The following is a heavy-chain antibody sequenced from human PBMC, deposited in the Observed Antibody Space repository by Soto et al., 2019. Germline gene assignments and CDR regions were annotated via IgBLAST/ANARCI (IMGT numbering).Heavy chain of an antibody. V-gene: IGHV1-18*04. CDR3: ARDRECEFWGGYYTGPGFDP. CDR2: ISAYNGNT. Sequence: ASVKVSCKASGYTFTSYGISWVRQAPGQGLEWMGWISAYNGNTNYAQKLQGRVTMTTDTSTSTAYMELRSLRSDDTAVYYCARDRECEFWGGYYTGPGFDPWGQGTLVTVSS. J-gene: IGHJ5*02. D-gene: IGHD3-3*01. CDR1: GYTFTSYG.